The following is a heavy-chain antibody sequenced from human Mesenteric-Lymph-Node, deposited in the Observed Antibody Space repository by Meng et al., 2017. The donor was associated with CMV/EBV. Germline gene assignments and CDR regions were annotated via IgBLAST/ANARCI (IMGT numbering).Heavy chain of an antibody. D-gene: IGHD3-22*01. V-gene: IGHV1-2*02. Sequence: ASVKVSCKASGYTFTSHYMHWVRQAPGQGLEWMGWIDPNSGGTNYAQKFQGRVTVTRDTSINTAYMELSWVSSDDTAVYYCARSPLKTAMPSHYYDSAGYQYYFDYWGQGTLVTVSS. CDR3: ARSPLKTAMPSHYYDSAGYQYYFDY. CDR2: IDPNSGGT. CDR1: GYTFTSHY. J-gene: IGHJ4*02.